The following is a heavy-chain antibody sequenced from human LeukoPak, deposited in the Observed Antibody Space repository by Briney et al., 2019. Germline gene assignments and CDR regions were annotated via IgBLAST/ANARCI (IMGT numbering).Heavy chain of an antibody. V-gene: IGHV4-61*02. J-gene: IGHJ6*03. CDR3: ARDGVIAAAGTYYYYYYMDV. Sequence: SETLSLTCTVSGGSISSGSYYWSWIRQPAGKGLEWLGRIYTSGSTNYNPSLKSRVTISVDTSKNQFSLKLSSVTAADTAVYYCARDGVIAAAGTYYYYYYMDVWGKGTTVTVSS. CDR2: IYTSGST. CDR1: GGSISSGSYY. D-gene: IGHD6-13*01.